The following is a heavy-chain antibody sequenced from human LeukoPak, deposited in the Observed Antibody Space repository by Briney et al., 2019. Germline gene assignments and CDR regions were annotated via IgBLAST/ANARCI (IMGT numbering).Heavy chain of an antibody. D-gene: IGHD6-19*01. Sequence: SETLSLTCTVSGGSLSTYYWGWIRQPPGKGLEWIGYIYNSGGGTNSNPSLKSRVTISEDTSKNQFSLKLSSVTAADTAVYYCAGRYSSGWSPTFDYWGQGILVTVSS. CDR3: AGRYSSGWSPTFDY. CDR2: IYNSGGGT. V-gene: IGHV4-59*01. CDR1: GGSLSTYY. J-gene: IGHJ4*02.